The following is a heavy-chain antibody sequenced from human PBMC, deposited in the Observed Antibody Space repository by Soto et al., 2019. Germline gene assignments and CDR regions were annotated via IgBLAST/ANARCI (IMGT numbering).Heavy chain of an antibody. Sequence: PSETLSLTCAVSGYSISSGYYWGWIRQAPGKGLEWIGSIYHSGSTYYNPSLKSRVTISVDTSKNQFSLKLSSVTAADTAVYYCARDFNVLLWFGELLGYFDYWGQGTLVTVSS. V-gene: IGHV4-38-2*02. CDR3: ARDFNVLLWFGELLGYFDY. J-gene: IGHJ4*02. CDR1: GYSISSGYY. D-gene: IGHD3-10*01. CDR2: IYHSGST.